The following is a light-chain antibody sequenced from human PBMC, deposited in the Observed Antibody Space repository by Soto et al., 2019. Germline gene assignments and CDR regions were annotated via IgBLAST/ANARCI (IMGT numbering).Light chain of an antibody. J-gene: IGKJ1*01. CDR1: QSINAH. CDR3: QQYNTWLWT. Sequence: EVVMTRSPATLSVSPGERVTLSCRASQSINAHLAWYQQKPGQAPGLLIHGASTRATGIPARFSGSGFGTEFILTISSLQSEDFAVYYCQQYNTWLWTFGQGTKVEIQ. V-gene: IGKV3-15*01. CDR2: GAS.